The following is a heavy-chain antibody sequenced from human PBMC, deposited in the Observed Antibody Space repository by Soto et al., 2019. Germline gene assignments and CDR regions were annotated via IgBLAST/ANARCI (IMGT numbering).Heavy chain of an antibody. Sequence: GGSLRLSCAASGFTFSSYWMGWVRQAPGKGLEWVANIQQDGSERHYGGSVKGRFTISRDNAKNSLYLQMNSLRDEDTAVYYCARVWVKEAKGTYYYYYGMDVWGQGTTVTVSS. CDR2: IQQDGSER. V-gene: IGHV3-7*01. J-gene: IGHJ6*02. CDR1: GFTFSSYW. D-gene: IGHD1-26*01. CDR3: ARVWVKEAKGTYYYYYGMDV.